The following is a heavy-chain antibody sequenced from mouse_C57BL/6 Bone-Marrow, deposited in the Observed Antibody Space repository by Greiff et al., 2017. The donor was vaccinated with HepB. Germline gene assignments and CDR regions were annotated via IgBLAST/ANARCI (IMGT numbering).Heavy chain of an antibody. V-gene: IGHV1-20*01. CDR1: GYSFTGYF. J-gene: IGHJ3*01. Sequence: VQLKESGPELVKPGDSVKISCKASGYSFTGYFMNWVMQSHGKSLEWIGRINPYNGDTFYNQKFKGKATLTVDKSSSTAHMELRSLTSEDSAVYYCARPYYYGSTWFAYWGQGTLVTVSA. CDR2: INPYNGDT. D-gene: IGHD1-1*01. CDR3: ARPYYYGSTWFAY.